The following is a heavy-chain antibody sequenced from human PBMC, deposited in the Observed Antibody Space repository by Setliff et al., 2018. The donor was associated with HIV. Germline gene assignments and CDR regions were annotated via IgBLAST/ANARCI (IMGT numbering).Heavy chain of an antibody. Sequence: GASVKVSCKASGYSLSTYAISWVRRAPGQGLEWMGWIDSNNGNRNFAQKFRGRVTMTRDTSISTAYMELNSLTSDDTAVYYCARGRHSGTYEAFDIWGPGTMVTVSS. J-gene: IGHJ3*02. D-gene: IGHD1-26*01. CDR2: IDSNNGNR. CDR1: GYSLSTYA. V-gene: IGHV1-8*01. CDR3: ARGRHSGTYEAFDI.